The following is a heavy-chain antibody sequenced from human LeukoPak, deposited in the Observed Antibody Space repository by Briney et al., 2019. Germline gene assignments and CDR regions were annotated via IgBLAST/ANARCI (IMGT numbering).Heavy chain of an antibody. CDR3: AKDPTHYRVWDYYETIGLSY. CDR2: IRYDGSNK. CDR1: GFTFSSYG. Sequence: GGSLRLSCAASGFTFSSYGMHWVRQAPGKGLEWVAFIRYDGSNKYYADSVKGRFSISRDNSKNTLNLQMNSLRAEDTAVYYCAKDPTHYRVWDYYETIGLSYWGQGTLVTVSS. D-gene: IGHD3-22*01. J-gene: IGHJ4*02. V-gene: IGHV3-30*02.